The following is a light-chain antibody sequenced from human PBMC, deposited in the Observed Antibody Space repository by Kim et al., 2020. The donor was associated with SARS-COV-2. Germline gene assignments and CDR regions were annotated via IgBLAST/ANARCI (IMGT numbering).Light chain of an antibody. J-gene: IGKJ2*01. V-gene: IGKV3-15*01. CDR3: HQYNHWPYT. CDR1: QSLNIN. CDR2: EAS. Sequence: SVYPGDRVTLSCRASQSLNINVAWYHQKPGQAPRLLIYEASTRATGIPARISGSGFGTEVTLTISSLQSEDSGVYYCHQYNHWPYTFGQGTKLEIK.